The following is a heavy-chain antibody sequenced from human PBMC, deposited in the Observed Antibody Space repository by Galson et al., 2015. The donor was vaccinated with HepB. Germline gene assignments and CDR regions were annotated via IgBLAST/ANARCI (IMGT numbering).Heavy chain of an antibody. CDR3: ARRRRAAAGTPFDY. CDR2: IYYSGST. CDR1: GGSISSYY. D-gene: IGHD6-13*01. J-gene: IGHJ4*02. V-gene: IGHV4-59*01. Sequence: SETLSLTCTVSGGSISSYYWSWIRQPPGKGLEWIGYIYYSGSTNYNPSLKSRVTISVDTSKNQFSLKLSSATAADTAVYYCARRRRAAAGTPFDYWGQGTLVTVSS.